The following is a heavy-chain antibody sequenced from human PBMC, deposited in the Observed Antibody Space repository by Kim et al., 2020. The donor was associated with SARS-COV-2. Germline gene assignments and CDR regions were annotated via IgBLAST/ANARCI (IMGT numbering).Heavy chain of an antibody. Sequence: GGSLRLSCAASGFTFSSYAMSWVRQAPGKGLEWVSAISGSGGSTYYADSVKGRFTISRDNSKNTLYLQMNSLRAEDTAVYYCAKDMGAFGYDIIRLPFDYWGQGTLVTVSS. CDR2: ISGSGGST. V-gene: IGHV3-23*01. CDR3: AKDMGAFGYDIIRLPFDY. J-gene: IGHJ4*02. CDR1: GFTFSSYA. D-gene: IGHD3-9*01.